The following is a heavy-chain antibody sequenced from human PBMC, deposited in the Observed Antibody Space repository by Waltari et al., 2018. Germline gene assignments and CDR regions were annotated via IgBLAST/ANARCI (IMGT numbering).Heavy chain of an antibody. D-gene: IGHD4-4*01. V-gene: IGHV3-33*01. J-gene: IGHJ6*02. CDR2: IWYDGSNK. CDR1: GFTFSSYG. CDR3: ARDGHDYSNHYYYYYGMDV. Sequence: QVQLVESGGGVVQPGRSLRLSCAASGFTFSSYGMHWVRQAPGQGLEWVAVIWYDGSNKYYADSVKGRFTISRDNSKNTLYLQMNSLRAEDTAVYYCARDGHDYSNHYYYYYGMDVWGQGTTVTVSS.